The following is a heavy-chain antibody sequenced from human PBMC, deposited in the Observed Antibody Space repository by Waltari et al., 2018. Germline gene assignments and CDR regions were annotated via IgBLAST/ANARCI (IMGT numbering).Heavy chain of an antibody. D-gene: IGHD6-13*01. Sequence: QVQLVQSGAEVKKPGASVKVSGKASGYTFTAYAIPWVRQAPGQSLEWMGWIKVGNGKTEYSQRFQGRVTITTDTSANTAFMELSGLSSEDTAIYYCARGDYSSIWPFYFDYWGQGALVTVSS. CDR1: GYTFTAYA. V-gene: IGHV1-3*01. J-gene: IGHJ4*01. CDR2: IKVGNGKT. CDR3: ARGDYSSIWPFYFDY.